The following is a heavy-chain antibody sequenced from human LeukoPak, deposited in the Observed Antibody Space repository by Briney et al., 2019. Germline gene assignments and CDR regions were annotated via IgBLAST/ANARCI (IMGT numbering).Heavy chain of an antibody. CDR2: IHISGNT. D-gene: IGHD4-11*01. J-gene: IGHJ4*02. V-gene: IGHV4-4*07. Sequence: SKTLSLTCTVSASSINSYYWSWIRQPAGEGMEWIGRIHISGNTNYNPSLISRVSMSIDTSKNRFSLHLKSVTAADTAVYYCARDPTTVSTFFDYWGQGTLVAVSS. CDR1: ASSINSYY. CDR3: ARDPTTVSTFFDY.